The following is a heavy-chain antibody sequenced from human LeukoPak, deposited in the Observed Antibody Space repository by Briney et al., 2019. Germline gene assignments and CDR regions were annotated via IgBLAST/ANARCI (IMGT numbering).Heavy chain of an antibody. Sequence: SQTLSLTCAVSGGSISSGGYSWSWIRQPPGKGLEWIGYIYHSGSTYYSPSLKSRVTISVDRSKNQFSLKLSSVTAADTAVYYCARESGSYYRDAFDIWGQGTMVTVSS. V-gene: IGHV4-30-2*01. CDR3: ARESGSYYRDAFDI. CDR1: GGSISSGGYS. J-gene: IGHJ3*02. CDR2: IYHSGST. D-gene: IGHD1-26*01.